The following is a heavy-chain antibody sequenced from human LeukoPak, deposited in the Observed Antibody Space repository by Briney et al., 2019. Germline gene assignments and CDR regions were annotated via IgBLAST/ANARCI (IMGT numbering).Heavy chain of an antibody. CDR3: ARGSSYWRWFDP. Sequence: SETLSLTCAVYGGSFSGYYWSWLRQPPGKGLEWIGEINHSGSTNYNPSLKSRVTIPVDTSKNQFSLKLSSVTAADTAVYYCARGSSYWRWFDPWGQGTLVTVSS. CDR1: GGSFSGYY. D-gene: IGHD1-26*01. J-gene: IGHJ5*02. CDR2: INHSGST. V-gene: IGHV4-34*01.